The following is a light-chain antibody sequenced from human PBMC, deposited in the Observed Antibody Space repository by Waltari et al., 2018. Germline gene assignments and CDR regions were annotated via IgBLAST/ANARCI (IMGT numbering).Light chain of an antibody. CDR3: QQTYSRPFT. J-gene: IGKJ2*01. Sequence: DIQMTQSPPSLSASVGDRVIITCRSSQNVDTFLNWYPHIPGKAPTLLISSASRLHGGAPARFSGSGSATHFTLTITTLQPEDFATYYCQQTYSRPFTFGQGTNLDMK. V-gene: IGKV1-39*01. CDR2: SAS. CDR1: QNVDTF.